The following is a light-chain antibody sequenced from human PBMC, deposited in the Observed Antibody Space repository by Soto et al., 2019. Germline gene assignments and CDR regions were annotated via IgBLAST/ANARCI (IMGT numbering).Light chain of an antibody. J-gene: IGKJ1*01. V-gene: IGKV1-39*01. CDR1: QSISSS. Sequence: DLQMTQSPSSLSASVGDRVTITCRARQSISSSLNWYQQKPGKAPKPLIYAPSSLQSGVPSRFSGSGSGTDFTLTISSLQPEDFATYYCQQSYSTPTWTFGQGTKVEIK. CDR3: QQSYSTPTWT. CDR2: APS.